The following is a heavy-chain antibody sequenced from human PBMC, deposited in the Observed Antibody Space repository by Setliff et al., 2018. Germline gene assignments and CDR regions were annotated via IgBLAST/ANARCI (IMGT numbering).Heavy chain of an antibody. CDR1: GYTFTNYY. Sequence: GASVKVSCKASGYTFTNYYMHWVRQAPGQGLEWMGIINPSGSATSYAHKFQDRVDMTRDTSTSTAYMELRSLRSDDTAVYYCARVYYGSGSLYDYWGQGTLVTVSS. D-gene: IGHD3-10*01. J-gene: IGHJ4*02. V-gene: IGHV1-46*01. CDR3: ARVYYGSGSLYDY. CDR2: INPSGSAT.